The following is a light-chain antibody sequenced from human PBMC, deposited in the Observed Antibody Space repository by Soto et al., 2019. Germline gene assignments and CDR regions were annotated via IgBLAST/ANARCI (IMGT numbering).Light chain of an antibody. J-gene: IGLJ3*02. V-gene: IGLV2-14*01. Sequence: QSALTQPASVSGSPGQSITISCTGTGSDIGNYNWVSWYQQHPGKAPKLLIYEVTSRPSGVSNRFSGSKSGNAASLTISGLQAEDEAHYYCSAYAAYSTLWVFGGGTKLTV. CDR3: SAYAAYSTLWV. CDR1: GSDIGNYNW. CDR2: EVT.